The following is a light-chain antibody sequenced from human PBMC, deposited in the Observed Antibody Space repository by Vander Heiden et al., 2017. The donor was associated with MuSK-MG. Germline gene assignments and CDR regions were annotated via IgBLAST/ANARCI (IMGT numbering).Light chain of an antibody. J-gene: IGLJ1*01. V-gene: IGLV3-21*02. CDR3: QVWDSSSDHPGV. CDR2: DDS. CDR1: NIGSKS. Sequence: SYVLTQPPSVSVAPGQTVRITCGGNNIGSKSVHWYQQKPGQAPVLVVYDDSDRPSRIPERFSGSNSGNTATLTISRVEAGDEADYFCQVWDSSSDHPGVFGTGTKVTVL.